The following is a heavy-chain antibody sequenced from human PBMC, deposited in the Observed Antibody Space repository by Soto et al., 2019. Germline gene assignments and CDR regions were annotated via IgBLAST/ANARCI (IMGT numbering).Heavy chain of an antibody. CDR2: ISSSSSYI. CDR3: AGRPYYDFWGYYSGMDD. J-gene: IGHJ6*02. Sequence: EVHLVESGGGLVKPGGSLRLSCAASGFTFSSYSMNWVRQAPGKGLEWVSSISSSSSYIYYADSVKGRFTISRDNATNSLYLQMTSMRAEDTAVYYGAGRPYYDFWGYYSGMDDRGQGTTVTVSS. V-gene: IGHV3-21*01. CDR1: GFTFSSYS. D-gene: IGHD3-3*01.